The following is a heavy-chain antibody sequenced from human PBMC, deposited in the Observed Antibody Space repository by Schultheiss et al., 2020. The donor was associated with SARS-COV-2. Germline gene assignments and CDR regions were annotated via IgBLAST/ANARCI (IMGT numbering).Heavy chain of an antibody. J-gene: IGHJ6*04. CDR3: ARDPNVLRFLDLPRDV. D-gene: IGHD3-3*01. CDR1: GFTFSDYY. CDR2: ISSSSSTI. V-gene: IGHV3-11*04. Sequence: GGSLRLSCAASGFTFSDYYMSWIRQAPGKGLEWVSYISSSSSTIYYADSVKGRFTISRDNAKNSLYLQMNGLRAEDTAVYYCARDPNVLRFLDLPRDVWGKGTTVTVSS.